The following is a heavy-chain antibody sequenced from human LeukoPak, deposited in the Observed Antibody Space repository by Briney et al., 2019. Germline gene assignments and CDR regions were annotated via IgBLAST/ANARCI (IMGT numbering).Heavy chain of an antibody. D-gene: IGHD4-17*01. Sequence: ASVKVSCKASGYTFTGYYMHWVRQAPGQGLEWVGWINPDSGDTNYAQKFQGRVTMTRDTSITTAYMELSSLRSDDTAVYYCARIPTVTTLGWFDPWGQGTLVIVPS. CDR3: ARIPTVTTLGWFDP. J-gene: IGHJ5*02. CDR2: INPDSGDT. V-gene: IGHV1-2*02. CDR1: GYTFTGYY.